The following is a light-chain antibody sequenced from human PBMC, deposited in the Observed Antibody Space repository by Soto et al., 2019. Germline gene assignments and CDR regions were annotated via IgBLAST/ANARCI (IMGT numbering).Light chain of an antibody. CDR1: SSDVGGYKY. J-gene: IGLJ1*01. Sequence: QAVLTQPPSASGSPGQSVTISCTGTSSDVGGYKYVSWYQHHPGKAPKLVIYEVSKRPSGVPDRFSGSKSGNTASLTVSGLQAEDEADYYCSSYAGNNNVFGTGTKATVL. CDR3: SSYAGNNNV. CDR2: EVS. V-gene: IGLV2-8*01.